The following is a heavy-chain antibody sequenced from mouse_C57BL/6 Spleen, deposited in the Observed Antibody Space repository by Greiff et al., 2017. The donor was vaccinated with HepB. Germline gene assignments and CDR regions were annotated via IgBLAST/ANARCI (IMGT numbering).Heavy chain of an antibody. Sequence: QVQLQQPGAELVKPGASVKLSCKASGYTFTSYWMHWVKQRPGRGLEWIGRIDPNSGGTKYNEKFKSKATLTVDKPSSTAYMQLSSLTSEDSAVYYWARTGDYDDGDYFDYWGQGTTLTVSS. CDR2: IDPNSGGT. J-gene: IGHJ2*01. D-gene: IGHD2-4*01. CDR3: ARTGDYDDGDYFDY. CDR1: GYTFTSYW. V-gene: IGHV1-72*01.